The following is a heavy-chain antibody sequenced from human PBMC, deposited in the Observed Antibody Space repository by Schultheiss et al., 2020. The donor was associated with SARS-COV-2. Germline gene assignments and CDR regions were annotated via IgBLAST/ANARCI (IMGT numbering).Heavy chain of an antibody. J-gene: IGHJ4*02. D-gene: IGHD3/OR15-3a*01. CDR2: IYYSGST. CDR3: ARLGSYDLSANY. Sequence: SETLSLTCNVSGGSISSGDYYWSWIRQAPGKGLEWIGYIYYSGSTNYNPSLKSRVTISVDTSKNHFSLKLTSVTAADTAVWYCARLGSYDLSANYWGQGTLVTVSS. CDR1: GGSISSGDYY. V-gene: IGHV4-61*03.